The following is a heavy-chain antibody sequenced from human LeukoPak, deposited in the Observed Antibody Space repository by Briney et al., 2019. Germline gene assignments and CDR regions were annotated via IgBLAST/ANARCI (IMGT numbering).Heavy chain of an antibody. V-gene: IGHV3-30*18. Sequence: GGSPRLSCAASGFTFSSYGMHWVRQAPGKGLEWVAVISYDGSNKYYADSVKGRFTISRDNSKNTLYLQMNSLRAEDTAVYYCAKNPPGGSGGSCYFRNWFDPWGQGTLVTVSS. D-gene: IGHD2-15*01. CDR1: GFTFSSYG. CDR2: ISYDGSNK. CDR3: AKNPPGGSGGSCYFRNWFDP. J-gene: IGHJ5*02.